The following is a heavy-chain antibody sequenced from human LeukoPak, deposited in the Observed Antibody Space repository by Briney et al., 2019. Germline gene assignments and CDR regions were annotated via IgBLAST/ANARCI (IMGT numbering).Heavy chain of an antibody. D-gene: IGHD4-23*01. V-gene: IGHV3-30*03. J-gene: IGHJ3*02. CDR3: AREASPSGGRVGAFDI. Sequence: GGSLRLSCAASGFTFSSYGVHWVRQAPGKGLEWVAVISYDGSNKYYADSVKGRFTISRDNSKNTLYLQMNSLRAEDTAVYYCAREASPSGGRVGAFDIWGQGTMVTVSS. CDR1: GFTFSSYG. CDR2: ISYDGSNK.